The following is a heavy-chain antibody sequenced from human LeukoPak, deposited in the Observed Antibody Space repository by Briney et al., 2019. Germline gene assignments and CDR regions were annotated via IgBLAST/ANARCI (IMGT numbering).Heavy chain of an antibody. CDR2: IKQDGSET. Sequence: GGSLRLSCAASGFTSGSYWMSWVRQAPGKGLEWVANIKQDGSETYYLDSVKGRFTISRDNAQNSLYLQMNSLRADETAVYFCARFIASPGPDAFDIWGQGTLVTVSS. CDR1: GFTSGSYW. D-gene: IGHD6-13*01. J-gene: IGHJ3*02. CDR3: ARFIASPGPDAFDI. V-gene: IGHV3-7*01.